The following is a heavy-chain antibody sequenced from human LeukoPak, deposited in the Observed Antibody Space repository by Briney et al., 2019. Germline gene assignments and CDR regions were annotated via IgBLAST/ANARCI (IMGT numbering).Heavy chain of an antibody. CDR1: GFTFSRYA. Sequence: GGSLRLSCGASGFTFSRYAMHWVRQAPGKGLEWVAVISNDGSKKHCPDSVKGRFTISRDNSDNTLYLQMDSLRAEDTAVYYCARGGWLGKPQRVDYWGQGTLVTVSS. CDR2: ISNDGSKK. D-gene: IGHD6-19*01. V-gene: IGHV3-30-3*01. CDR3: ARGGWLGKPQRVDY. J-gene: IGHJ4*02.